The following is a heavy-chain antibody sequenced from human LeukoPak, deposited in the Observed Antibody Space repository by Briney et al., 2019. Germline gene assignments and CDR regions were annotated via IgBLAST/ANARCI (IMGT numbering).Heavy chain of an antibody. Sequence: ASVKVSCKASGYSFTNYGICWVRQAPGQGLEWMGWISAYNGNTNYAQKFQGRVTMTRDTSISTAYMELTRLRSDDTAVYYCAREGQLVGPTPKVHYYGMDFWGQGTTVTVSS. CDR2: ISAYNGNT. D-gene: IGHD1-26*01. V-gene: IGHV1-18*01. J-gene: IGHJ6*02. CDR3: AREGQLVGPTPKVHYYGMDF. CDR1: GYSFTNYG.